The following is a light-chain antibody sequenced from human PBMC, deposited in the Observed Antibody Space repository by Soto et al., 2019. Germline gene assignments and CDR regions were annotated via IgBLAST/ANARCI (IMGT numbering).Light chain of an antibody. V-gene: IGKV3-11*01. J-gene: IGKJ5*01. CDR2: DAS. CDR3: QVRTNWSIA. CDR1: QSVSRY. Sequence: EFVLTQSTATLSLSPGERATLSCRASQSVSRYLAWYQQKPGQAPRLLIYDASNRATGIPARFSGTGSGTDFTLTINNLEPEDFAVYYCQVRTNWSIAFGRGTRLEIK.